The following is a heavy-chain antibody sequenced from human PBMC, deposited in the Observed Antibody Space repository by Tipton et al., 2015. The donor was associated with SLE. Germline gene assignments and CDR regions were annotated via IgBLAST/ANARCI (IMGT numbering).Heavy chain of an antibody. CDR1: CVSLSSPY. Sequence: TLSLTCTVSCVSLSSPYGSWIRPPPGKGLEWVGYIHYSGTTNYNPPLRGRVTVSVDTSKNQFSLKLSSVTAADTAVYYCAGTVTTVTTFDYWGQGTLVTVSS. J-gene: IGHJ4*02. CDR2: IHYSGTT. D-gene: IGHD4-17*01. V-gene: IGHV4-59*08. CDR3: AGTVTTVTTFDY.